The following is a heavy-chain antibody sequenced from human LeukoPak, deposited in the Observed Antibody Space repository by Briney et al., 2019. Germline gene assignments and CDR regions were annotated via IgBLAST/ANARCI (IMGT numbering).Heavy chain of an antibody. CDR2: IHHSGRT. V-gene: IGHV4-30-4*08. D-gene: IGHD3-22*01. Sequence: SETLSLTCTVSGGSIRSDDYYWSWIRQPPGKGLEWIGYIHHSGRTYYNPSLNSRVTVSVDTSKNQFSLKLSSVTAADTAVYYCARELGGYFDGYYFGYWGQGTLVTVSS. CDR3: ARELGGYFDGYYFGY. CDR1: GGSIRSDDYY. J-gene: IGHJ4*02.